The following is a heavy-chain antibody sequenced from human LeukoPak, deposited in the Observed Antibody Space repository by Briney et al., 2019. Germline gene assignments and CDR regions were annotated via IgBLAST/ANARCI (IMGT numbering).Heavy chain of an antibody. D-gene: IGHD2-21*02. V-gene: IGHV1-46*01. CDR1: GYIFTTYY. CDR2: INPRGGST. J-gene: IGHJ4*02. Sequence: ASVKVSCKASGYIFTTYYMHWLRQAPGQGPEWMGIINPRGGSTDYAQKFQGRVTMTSDTSTSTVYMELKSLRSEDTAVYFCARVGATGATADNWGQGTMVTVSS. CDR3: ARVGATGATADN.